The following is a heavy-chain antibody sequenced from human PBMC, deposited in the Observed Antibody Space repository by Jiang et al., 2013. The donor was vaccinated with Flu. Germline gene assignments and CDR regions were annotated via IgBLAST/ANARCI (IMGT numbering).Heavy chain of an antibody. CDR3: VRSSYREDDYSLYDY. CDR2: IDWDDDK. D-gene: IGHD4-11*01. J-gene: IGHJ4*02. Sequence: KPTQTLTLTCTFSGFSLNTDGVCVTWIRQPPGKALEWLALIDWDDDKYYSTSLKTRLTISKDTSKNQVVLTLTNMDPVDTATYYCVRSSYREDDYSLYDYWGQGILVTVSS. CDR1: GFSLNTDGVC. V-gene: IGHV2-70*01.